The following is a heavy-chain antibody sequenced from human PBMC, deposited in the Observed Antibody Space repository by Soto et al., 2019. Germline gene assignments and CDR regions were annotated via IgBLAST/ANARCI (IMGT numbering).Heavy chain of an antibody. CDR1: GYTFTSYG. CDR3: ARDVIAAAGRANFDF. J-gene: IGHJ4*02. V-gene: IGHV1-18*01. D-gene: IGHD6-13*01. CDR2: ISAYNGNT. Sequence: ASVKVSCKASGYTFTSYGISWVRQAPGQGLEWMGWISAYNGNTNYAQKLQGRVTMTTDTSTSTAYMELRSLRSDDTAVYYCARDVIAAAGRANFDFWGQGTLVPVSS.